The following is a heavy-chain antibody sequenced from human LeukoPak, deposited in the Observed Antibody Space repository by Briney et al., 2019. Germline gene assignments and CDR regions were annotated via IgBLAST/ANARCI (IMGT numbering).Heavy chain of an antibody. CDR2: ISASGGST. J-gene: IGHJ4*02. CDR1: GFTFSSYA. D-gene: IGHD6-13*01. Sequence: GGSLRLSCAASGFTFSSYAVSWVRQTPGKGLEWVSTISASGGSTYYADSVKGRFTISRDNSKNTLYLQMNSLRAEDTAVYYCAKRLSYTSSWYYFDYWGQGTLVTVSS. CDR3: AKRLSYTSSWYYFDY. V-gene: IGHV3-23*01.